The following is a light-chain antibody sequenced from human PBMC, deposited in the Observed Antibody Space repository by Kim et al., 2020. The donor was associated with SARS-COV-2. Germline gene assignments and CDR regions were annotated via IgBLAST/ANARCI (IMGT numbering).Light chain of an antibody. Sequence: VALGQTARITCGRRKRGNKDVHWYQQKPGQAPALVIYGDTRRPSGIHERFSGSKSENTAALTITRAQAGDEAEYFCQVWDRSTGVFGGGTQLTVL. CDR3: QVWDRSTGV. J-gene: IGLJ3*02. CDR2: GDT. V-gene: IGLV3-9*01. CDR1: KRGNKD.